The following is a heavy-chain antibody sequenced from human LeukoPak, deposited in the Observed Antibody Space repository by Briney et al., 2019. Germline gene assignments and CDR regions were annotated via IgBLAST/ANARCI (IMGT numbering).Heavy chain of an antibody. CDR3: ARDAYDDASES. J-gene: IGHJ5*02. CDR1: GFTFIYYW. Sequence: GGSLRLSCAASGFTFIYYWMTWVRQAPGRGLEWVANLRPDGRDKYYADSVKGRFTISRDNAKNSLYLQMNGLRADDTAIYYCARDAYDDASESWGQGTLVTVSS. V-gene: IGHV3-7*01. D-gene: IGHD3-3*01. CDR2: LRPDGRDK.